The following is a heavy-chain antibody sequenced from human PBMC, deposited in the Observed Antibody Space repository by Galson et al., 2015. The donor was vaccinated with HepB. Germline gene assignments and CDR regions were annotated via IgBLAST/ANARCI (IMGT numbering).Heavy chain of an antibody. CDR3: AREVDDDILTGYYYYYGMDV. Sequence: SLRLSCAASGFTFSDYYMSWIRQAPGKGLEWVSYISSSGSTIYYADSVKGRFTISRDNAKNSLYLQMNSLRAEDTAVYYCAREVDDDILTGYYYYYGMDVWGQGTTVTVSS. J-gene: IGHJ6*02. CDR2: ISSSGSTI. D-gene: IGHD3-9*01. CDR1: GFTFSDYY. V-gene: IGHV3-11*01.